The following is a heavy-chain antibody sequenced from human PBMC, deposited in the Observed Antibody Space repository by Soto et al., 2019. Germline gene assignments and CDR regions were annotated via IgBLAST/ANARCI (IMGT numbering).Heavy chain of an antibody. J-gene: IGHJ4*02. CDR2: ISSSSTYT. Sequence: QVQLVESGGGLVKPGGSLRLSCATSGFTFSDYYMSWVRQAPGKGLEWVSYISSSSTYTNYAYSVKGRFTISRDNAKNSLYLQMNSLRAEDTAVYYCAGKQWEPSGNYYFDYWGQGTLVTVSS. CDR1: GFTFSDYY. D-gene: IGHD1-26*01. CDR3: AGKQWEPSGNYYFDY. V-gene: IGHV3-11*06.